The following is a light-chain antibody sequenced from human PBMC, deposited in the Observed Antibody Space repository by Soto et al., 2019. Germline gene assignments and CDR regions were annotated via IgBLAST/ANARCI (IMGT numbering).Light chain of an antibody. CDR3: QQSYSRT. CDR1: QSISTY. V-gene: IGKV1-39*01. Sequence: DIQMTQSPSSLSASVGDRVTIICRASQSISTYLNWYQQKPGKAPKVLIYAASSLQSGVPSRFSGSGSGTDFTLTISSLQPEDFATYYCQQSYSRTFGQGTKVDIK. CDR2: AAS. J-gene: IGKJ1*01.